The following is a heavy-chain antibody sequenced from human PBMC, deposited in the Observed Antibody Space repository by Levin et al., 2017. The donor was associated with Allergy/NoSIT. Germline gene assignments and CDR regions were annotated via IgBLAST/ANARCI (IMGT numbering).Heavy chain of an antibody. J-gene: IGHJ4*02. V-gene: IGHV3-23*01. Sequence: GESLKISCAASGFTFSDYYMNWVRQAPGTGLEWVSIITSSGASTYYADSVKGRFSISRDNSKNTLFLQVASLRADDTPVYYCAKDGPQWGSYIDCWGQGTLVTVSS. CDR1: GFTFSDYY. CDR2: ITSSGAST. D-gene: IGHD3-16*01. CDR3: AKDGPQWGSYIDC.